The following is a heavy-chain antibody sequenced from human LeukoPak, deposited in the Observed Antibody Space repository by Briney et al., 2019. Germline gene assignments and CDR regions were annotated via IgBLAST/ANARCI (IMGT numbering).Heavy chain of an antibody. CDR1: GFTFSSYG. CDR3: ATDQGIY. V-gene: IGHV3-33*01. J-gene: IGHJ4*02. Sequence: GGSLRLSCAASGFTFSSYGMHWVRQAPGKGLEWVAVIWYDGSDKYYADSVKGRFTISRDNSKNTLYLQMNSLRAEGTAVYYCATDQGIYWGQGTLVTVSS. CDR2: IWYDGSDK.